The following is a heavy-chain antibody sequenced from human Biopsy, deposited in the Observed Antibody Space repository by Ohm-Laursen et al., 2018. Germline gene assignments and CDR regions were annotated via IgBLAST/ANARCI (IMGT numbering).Heavy chain of an antibody. CDR1: GFIFSSAW. Sequence: SLRLSCTASGFIFSSAWMHWVRQAPGKGLVWVSCTSSDGSTTYADSVKGRFTISRDNAKNTAYLQMNSLRADNTALYYCATDHYGSINYWGQGTLVTVSS. CDR3: ATDHYGSINY. D-gene: IGHD4-17*01. CDR2: TSSDGST. V-gene: IGHV3-74*01. J-gene: IGHJ4*02.